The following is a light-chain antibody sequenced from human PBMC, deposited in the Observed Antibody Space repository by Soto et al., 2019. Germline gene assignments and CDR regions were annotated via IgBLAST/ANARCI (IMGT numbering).Light chain of an antibody. J-gene: IGLJ1*01. Sequence: QSVLTQPPSASGSPGQSVTISCTGTSSDVGANNYVSWYQQHPGKAPKLMIYEVTKRPSGVPNRFSGSMSGNTASLTVAGLQAEDEADYYCSSYAGANRVFGTGTKLTVL. V-gene: IGLV2-8*01. CDR3: SSYAGANRV. CDR1: SSDVGANNY. CDR2: EVT.